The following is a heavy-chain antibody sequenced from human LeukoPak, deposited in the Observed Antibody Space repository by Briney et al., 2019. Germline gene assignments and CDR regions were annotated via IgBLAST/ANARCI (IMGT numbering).Heavy chain of an antibody. V-gene: IGHV1-18*01. CDR1: GYTFINYG. Sequence: ASVKVSCKASGYTFINYGISWVRQAPGQGLEWMGWISAYNGNTNYAQKVQGRVTMTTDTSTSTAYMELRSLRSDDAAVYCCARERVDYYDSSGYYYLWGQGTLVTVSS. J-gene: IGHJ4*02. CDR3: ARERVDYYDSSGYYYL. D-gene: IGHD3-22*01. CDR2: ISAYNGNT.